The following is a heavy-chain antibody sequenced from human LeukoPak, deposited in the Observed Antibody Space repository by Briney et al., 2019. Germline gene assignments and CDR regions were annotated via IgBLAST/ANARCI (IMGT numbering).Heavy chain of an antibody. CDR1: GGSISSSSYY. CDR2: IYYSGST. Sequence: PSETLSLTCTVSGGSISSSSYYWGWIRQPPGKGLEWIVSIYYSGSTYYNPSLKSRVTISVDTSKNQFSLKLSAVTAADTAVYYCASVDTAMVNNAFDIWGQGTMVTVSS. CDR3: ASVDTAMVNNAFDI. V-gene: IGHV4-39*01. J-gene: IGHJ3*02. D-gene: IGHD5-18*01.